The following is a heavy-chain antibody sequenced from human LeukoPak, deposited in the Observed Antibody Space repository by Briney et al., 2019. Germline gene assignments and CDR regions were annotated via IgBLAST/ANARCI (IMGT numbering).Heavy chain of an antibody. V-gene: IGHV4-30-4*01. CDR1: GASISSGDYY. D-gene: IGHD3-3*01. J-gene: IGHJ4*02. CDR3: ARGVFWSSYYVY. CDR2: IYSTGST. Sequence: PSETRSLTCTVSGASISSGDYYWSWIRQPPGKGLEWIGYIYSTGSTSHNPSLRNPITISLDTSKNQFSLKLSSVTAADTAVYYCARGVFWSSYYVYWGQGTQVTVSS.